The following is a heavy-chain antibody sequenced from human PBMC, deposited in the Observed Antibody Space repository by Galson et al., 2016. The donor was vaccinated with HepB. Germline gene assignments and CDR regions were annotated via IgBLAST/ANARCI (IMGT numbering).Heavy chain of an antibody. J-gene: IGHJ6*02. CDR3: ARGGNNYYFAMDV. Sequence: ETLSLTCAVSGGSLSGYGWSWIRQPPGKGLEWIGEIDYSGRTNYSPSLKSRVTMSTDTSNNQFSLKLSSVTAADTAVYYCARGGNNYYFAMDVWGQGTTVTVSS. CDR1: GGSLSGYG. V-gene: IGHV4-34*01. CDR2: IDYSGRT. D-gene: IGHD1/OR15-1a*01.